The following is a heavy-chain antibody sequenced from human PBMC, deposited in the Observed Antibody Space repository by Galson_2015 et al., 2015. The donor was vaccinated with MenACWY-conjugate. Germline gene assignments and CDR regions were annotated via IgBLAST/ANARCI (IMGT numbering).Heavy chain of an antibody. CDR2: ITTSSTTI. D-gene: IGHD3-16*01. CDR1: GFTFSRYT. J-gene: IGHJ6*02. V-gene: IGHV3-48*04. CDR3: ARAGEGNYAYGMDV. Sequence: SLRLSCAASGFTFSRYTMNWVRQAPGKGLEWLSYITTSSTTINYADSVKGRFTISRDNAKNSLYLQMNSLRVEDTAVYYCARAGEGNYAYGMDVWGQGTTVTVSS.